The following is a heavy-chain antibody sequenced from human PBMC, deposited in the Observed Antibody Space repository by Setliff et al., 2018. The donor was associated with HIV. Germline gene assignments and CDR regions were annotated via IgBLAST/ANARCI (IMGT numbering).Heavy chain of an antibody. V-gene: IGHV1-8*02. CDR3: ARGRHSTTAGATKVGY. J-gene: IGHJ4*02. CDR2: MNPNSTNT. Sequence: ASVKVSCKTSGCTFINYDINWVRQAPGQGLEWMGWMNPNSTNTGYAQRFQGRVILTGDTSISTAYMELISLTSEDTAVYYCARGRHSTTAGATKVGYWGRGTLVTVSS. D-gene: IGHD1-26*01. CDR1: GCTFINYD.